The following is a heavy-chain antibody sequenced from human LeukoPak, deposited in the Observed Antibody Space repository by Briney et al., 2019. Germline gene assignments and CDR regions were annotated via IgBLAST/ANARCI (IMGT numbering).Heavy chain of an antibody. CDR2: ISAYNGDT. V-gene: IGHV1-18*01. J-gene: IGHJ6*02. CDR3: ARGGYYDVLGGHTPYGMDV. D-gene: IGHD3-9*01. Sequence: ASVKVSCKASGYTFTSYGINWVRQAPGQGLEWMGWISAYNGDTNYAQKLQGRVTMTTDTSTSTAYMELRILRSDDTAVYYCARGGYYDVLGGHTPYGMDVWGRGTTVTVSS. CDR1: GYTFTSYG.